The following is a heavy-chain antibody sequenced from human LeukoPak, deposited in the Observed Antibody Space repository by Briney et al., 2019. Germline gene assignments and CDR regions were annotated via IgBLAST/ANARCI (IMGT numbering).Heavy chain of an antibody. J-gene: IGHJ4*02. Sequence: GGSLRLSCAASGFTFSSYSMNWVRQAPGKGREWVSSISSSSSYIYYADSVKGRFNLSRDNAKNSLYLQENSERAEDASVYLCGRDSSGWYRLDYWGQGTLVTVSS. CDR2: ISSSSSYI. D-gene: IGHD6-19*01. CDR3: GRDSSGWYRLDY. CDR1: GFTFSSYS. V-gene: IGHV3-21*01.